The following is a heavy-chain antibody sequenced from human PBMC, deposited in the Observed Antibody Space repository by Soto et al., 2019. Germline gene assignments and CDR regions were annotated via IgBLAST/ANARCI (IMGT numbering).Heavy chain of an antibody. CDR1: GGSINSGDYY. J-gene: IGHJ4*02. CDR3: ARLYTGYEAFDY. D-gene: IGHD5-12*01. Sequence: SETLSLTCSVSGGSINSGDYYWSWIRQSPGKGLEWIGYIYYSGSTYYNPSLKSRSTISIDTSKNQFFLDVDSVTAADTAVYYCARLYTGYEAFDYWGQGTLVTVSA. V-gene: IGHV4-30-4*01. CDR2: IYYSGST.